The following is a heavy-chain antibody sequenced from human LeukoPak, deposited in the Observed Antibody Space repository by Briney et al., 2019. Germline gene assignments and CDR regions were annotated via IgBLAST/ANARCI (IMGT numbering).Heavy chain of an antibody. V-gene: IGHV4-4*07. CDR1: GGSISRYY. Sequence: SETLSLTCTVSGGSISRYYWSWIRQPVGKRLEWIGRMDASGNTDYNPSLKSRVTLSVDTSKNQFSLRLSSVTDADTAVYYCAGEGRLPYCNSGTCYFGYYYDYMDVWGKGTTVTISS. CDR3: AGEGRLPYCNSGTCYFGYYYDYMDV. D-gene: IGHD2-15*01. J-gene: IGHJ6*03. CDR2: MDASGNT.